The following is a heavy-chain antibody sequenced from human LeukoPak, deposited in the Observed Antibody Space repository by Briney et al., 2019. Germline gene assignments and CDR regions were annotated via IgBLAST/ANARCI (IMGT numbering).Heavy chain of an antibody. CDR1: GDIVSSNSAT. D-gene: IGHD1-14*01. CDR3: ATRNQWLTANDY. V-gene: IGHV6-1*01. Sequence: SQTLSLTCAISGDIVSSNSATWNWIRQSPSRGLEWLGRTYYRSKWHNNYAVSVKSRITINPDTSKNQFSLKLSSVTAADTAVYYCATRNQWLTANDYWGQGTLVTVSS. CDR2: TYYRSKWHN. J-gene: IGHJ4*02.